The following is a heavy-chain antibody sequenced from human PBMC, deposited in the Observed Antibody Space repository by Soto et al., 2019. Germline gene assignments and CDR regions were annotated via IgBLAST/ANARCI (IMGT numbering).Heavy chain of an antibody. J-gene: IGHJ4*02. CDR2: IYYSGST. CDR1: GGSISSGGYY. D-gene: IGHD1-1*01. CDR3: ARDGNWRLDY. V-gene: IGHV4-31*03. Sequence: PSETLSLTCSVSGGSISSGGYYWSWIRQHPGKGLEWIGYIYYSGSTYYNPSLKSRVTISADTSKNQFSLHLTSMTAEDTAVYYCARDGNWRLDYWGQGALVTVSS.